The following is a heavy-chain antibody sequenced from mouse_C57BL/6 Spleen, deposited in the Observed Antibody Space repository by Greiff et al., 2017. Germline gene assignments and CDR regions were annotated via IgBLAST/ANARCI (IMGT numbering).Heavy chain of an antibody. CDR3: SITTVVATHWYFDV. CDR1: GYTFTSYW. Sequence: QVQLQQPGAELVMPGASVKLSCKASGYTFTSYWLHWVKQRPGQGLEWIGEIDPSDSYTNYNQKFKGKSTLTVDKSSSTAYMQLSSLTSEDSAVYYCSITTVVATHWYFDVWGTGTTVTVSA. CDR2: IDPSDSYT. V-gene: IGHV1-69*01. J-gene: IGHJ1*03. D-gene: IGHD1-1*01.